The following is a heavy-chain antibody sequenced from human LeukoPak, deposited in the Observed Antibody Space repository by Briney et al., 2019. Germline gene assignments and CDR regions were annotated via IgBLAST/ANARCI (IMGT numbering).Heavy chain of an antibody. CDR1: GFTFSDYY. CDR3: ARRGTTYCTVDSCHPNWFDP. CDR2: INGSSSDT. J-gene: IGHJ5*02. Sequence: GGSLRLSCAASGFTFSDYYMTWIRQAPGRGLEWISYINGSSSDTKYADSVKGRFTISRDNAKNSGYLLMNSLRAEDTAVYYCARRGTTYCTVDSCHPNWFDPWGQGTLVSVS. V-gene: IGHV3-11*03. D-gene: IGHD2-15*01.